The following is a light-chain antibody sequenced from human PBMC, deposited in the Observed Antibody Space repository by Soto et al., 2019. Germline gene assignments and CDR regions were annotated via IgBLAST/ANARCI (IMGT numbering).Light chain of an antibody. CDR3: QQLYTYPLT. CDR2: DVS. V-gene: IGKV1-5*01. J-gene: IGKJ4*01. Sequence: DIQMTQSPSTLSASVGERVTITCRASQSVTNWLAWYQQKPGKAPKLLIYDVSSLESGVPSRFSGSGSGTEFTLTITSLQPEDFAAYYCQQLYTYPLTFGGGTKVDTK. CDR1: QSVTNW.